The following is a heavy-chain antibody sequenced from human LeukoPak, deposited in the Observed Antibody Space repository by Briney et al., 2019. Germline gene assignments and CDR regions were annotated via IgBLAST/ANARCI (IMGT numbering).Heavy chain of an antibody. V-gene: IGHV1-69*05. J-gene: IGHJ3*02. Sequence: ASVKVSCKASGGTFSSYAISWVRQAPGQGLEWMGGIIPIFGTANYAQKFQGRVTITTDESTSTAYTELSSLRSEDTAVYYCARDLRLAHAFDIWGQGTMVTVSS. CDR2: IIPIFGTA. D-gene: IGHD6-19*01. CDR3: ARDLRLAHAFDI. CDR1: GGTFSSYA.